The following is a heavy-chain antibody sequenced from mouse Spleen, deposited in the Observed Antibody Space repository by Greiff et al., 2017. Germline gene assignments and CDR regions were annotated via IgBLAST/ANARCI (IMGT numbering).Heavy chain of an antibody. D-gene: IGHD2-3*01. CDR2: IWSDGST. CDR1: GFSLTSYG. J-gene: IGHJ3*01. Sequence: VQLVESGPGLVAPSQSLSITCTVSGFSLTSYGVHWVRQPPGKGLEWLVVIWSDGSTTYNSALKSRLSISKDNSKSQVFLKMNSLQTDDTAMYYCARHEDIYDGYYGAWFAYWGQGTLVTVSA. V-gene: IGHV2-6-1*01. CDR3: ARHEDIYDGYYGAWFAY.